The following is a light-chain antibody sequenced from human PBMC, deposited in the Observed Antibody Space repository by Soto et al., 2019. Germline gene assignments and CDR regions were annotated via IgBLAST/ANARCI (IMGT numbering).Light chain of an antibody. CDR2: NTN. CDR3: AAWDDSLTGPV. CDR1: RSNIGSNT. V-gene: IGLV1-44*01. Sequence: QSVLTQPPSASGTPGQRVTISCSGSRSNIGSNTVNWYQQPPGTAPRLLIYNTNQRPSGVPDRFSGSKSGTSASLAISGLQSEDEADYHCAAWDDSLTGPVFGGGTKLTVL. J-gene: IGLJ2*01.